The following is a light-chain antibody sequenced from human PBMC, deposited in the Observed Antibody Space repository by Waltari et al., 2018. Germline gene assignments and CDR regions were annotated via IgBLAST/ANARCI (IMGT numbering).Light chain of an antibody. V-gene: IGKV1-5*03. CDR1: KCISIW. Sequence: DIQLTQSPSTLSASVGDSVTITCRASKCISIWLAWYQQKPGKAPKLLIYKASSLESGVPSRFSGSGSWTEFTLTISSLQPDDFATYYCQQYNSYWTFGQGTKVEIK. CDR2: KAS. CDR3: QQYNSYWT. J-gene: IGKJ1*01.